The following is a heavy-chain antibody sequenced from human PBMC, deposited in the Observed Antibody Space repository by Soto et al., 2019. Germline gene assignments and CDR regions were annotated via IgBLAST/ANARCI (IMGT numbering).Heavy chain of an antibody. Sequence: PRGSLRLSCEAYGFTFSGYWMSWVRQAPGKGLEWVADIKHDGSVRYYVDSVKGRFTISRDNAKKLLYLQMNGLRAEDTALYYCARAPYSTAWYRFELWGQGTLVIVSS. D-gene: IGHD4-4*01. CDR3: ARAPYSTAWYRFEL. V-gene: IGHV3-7*03. J-gene: IGHJ4*01. CDR1: GFTFSGYW. CDR2: IKHDGSVR.